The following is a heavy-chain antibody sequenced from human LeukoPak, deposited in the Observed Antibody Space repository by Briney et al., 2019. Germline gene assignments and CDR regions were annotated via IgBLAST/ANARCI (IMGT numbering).Heavy chain of an antibody. CDR2: INPNSGGT. CDR1: GYTFTGCY. V-gene: IGHV1-2*02. D-gene: IGHD6-19*01. J-gene: IGHJ4*02. Sequence: ASVKVSCKASGYTFTGCYMHWVRQAPGQGLEWMGWINPNSGGTNYAQKFQGRVTMTRDTSISTAYMELSRLRSDDTAVYYCARGPPRYYFYSSFGYWGQGTLVTVSS. CDR3: ARGPPRYYFYSSFGY.